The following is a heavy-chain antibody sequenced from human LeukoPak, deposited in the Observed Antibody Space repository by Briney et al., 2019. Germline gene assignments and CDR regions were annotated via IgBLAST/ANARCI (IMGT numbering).Heavy chain of an antibody. D-gene: IGHD3-3*01. CDR2: ISSNGDRT. Sequence: GGSLRLSCAASGFIFSSYAMNWVRQAPGKGLEYVSAISSNGDRTYYADSVKGRFTISRDNSKNTLYLQMGSLRAEDLAVYYCARMRSGYPLDYWGQGTLVTVSS. CDR1: GFIFSSYA. CDR3: ARMRSGYPLDY. V-gene: IGHV3-64*02. J-gene: IGHJ4*02.